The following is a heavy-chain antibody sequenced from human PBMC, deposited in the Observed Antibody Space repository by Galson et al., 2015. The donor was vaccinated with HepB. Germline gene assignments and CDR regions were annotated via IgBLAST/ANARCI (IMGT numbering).Heavy chain of an antibody. D-gene: IGHD4/OR15-4a*01. CDR1: GFTFSNYP. V-gene: IGHV3-64*02. CDR3: ARRNCYGATCHTLDS. Sequence: SLRLSCAASGFTFSNYPMYWVRQAPGKGLEYVSAIEGDGIKTYYADSVKGRFTISRDNSKNTLYLQMGSLRADDMAVYHCARRNCYGATCHTLDSWGKGALITVSS. CDR2: IEGDGIKT. J-gene: IGHJ4*02.